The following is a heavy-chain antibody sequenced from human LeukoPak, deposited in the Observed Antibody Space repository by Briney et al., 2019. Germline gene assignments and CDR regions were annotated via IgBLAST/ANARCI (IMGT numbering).Heavy chain of an antibody. J-gene: IGHJ6*02. CDR2: ISYDGSNK. CDR1: GFTFSSYA. V-gene: IGHV3-30*04. CDR3: ARGFGKAAADVFGGYTMDV. D-gene: IGHD6-13*01. Sequence: GRSLRLSCSASGFTFSSYAMHWVRQAPGKGLEWVAVISYDGSNKYYADSVKGRFTISRDNSKNTLYLQMNSLRAEDTAVYYCARGFGKAAADVFGGYTMDVWGQGTTVIVSS.